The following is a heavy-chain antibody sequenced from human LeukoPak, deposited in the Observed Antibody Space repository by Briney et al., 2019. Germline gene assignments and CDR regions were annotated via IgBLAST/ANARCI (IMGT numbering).Heavy chain of an antibody. CDR1: EFTFSTYA. CDR2: ISYDGSTT. CDR3: ARALSSSSWYYFDY. J-gene: IGHJ4*02. Sequence: PGRSLRLSCAASEFTFSTYAMHWGRQAPGKGLEWVAVISYDGSTTYYADSVKGRFTISRDNSKNTLYLQMNSLRGEDTAVFYCARALSSSSWYYFDYWGQGTLVTVSS. V-gene: IGHV3-30*04. D-gene: IGHD6-13*01.